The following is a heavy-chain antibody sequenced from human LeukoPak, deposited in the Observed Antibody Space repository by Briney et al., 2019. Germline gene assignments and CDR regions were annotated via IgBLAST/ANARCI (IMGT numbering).Heavy chain of an antibody. J-gene: IGHJ4*02. D-gene: IGHD5-12*01. CDR1: GGSISSSSYY. V-gene: IGHV4-39*01. CDR2: IYYSGST. CDR3: ARHEVATTRATDY. Sequence: PSETLSLTCTVPGGSISSSSYYWGWIRQPPGKGLEWIGSIYYSGSTYYNPSLKSRVTISVDTSKNQFSLKLSSVTAADTAVYYCARHEVATTRATDYWGQGTLVTVSS.